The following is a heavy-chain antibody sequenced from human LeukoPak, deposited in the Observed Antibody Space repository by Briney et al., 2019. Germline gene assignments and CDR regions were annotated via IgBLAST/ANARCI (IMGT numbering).Heavy chain of an antibody. CDR2: IWFDGSNE. Sequence: EPGGSLRLSCAASGFTFSSYGMHWVRQAPGKGLEWVAVIWFDGSNEYYADSVKGRFTISRDNSKNTLYLQMNSLRAEDTAVYYCARDRKYCSSTSCYRYWRTYYYYGMDVWGQGTTVTVSS. CDR3: ARDRKYCSSTSCYRYWRTYYYYGMDV. CDR1: GFTFSSYG. V-gene: IGHV3-33*01. D-gene: IGHD2-2*01. J-gene: IGHJ6*02.